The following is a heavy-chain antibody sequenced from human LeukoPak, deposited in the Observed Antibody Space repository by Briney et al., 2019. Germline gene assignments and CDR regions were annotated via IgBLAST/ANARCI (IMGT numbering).Heavy chain of an antibody. CDR2: ISSSGSTI. CDR3: ARDNKLVPEPYYYYGMDV. CDR1: GFTFSDYY. D-gene: IGHD1-14*01. Sequence: PGGSLRLSCAASGFTFSDYYMSWIRQAPGKGLEWVSYISSSGSTIYYADSVKGRFTISRDNAKNSLYLQMNSLRAEDTAVYYCARDNKLVPEPYYYYGMDVWGQGTTVTVSS. J-gene: IGHJ6*02. V-gene: IGHV3-11*01.